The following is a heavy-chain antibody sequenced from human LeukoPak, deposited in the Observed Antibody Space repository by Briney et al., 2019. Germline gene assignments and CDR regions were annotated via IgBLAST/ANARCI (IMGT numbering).Heavy chain of an antibody. CDR3: AKDSPIAVAGVPLFDY. CDR1: GFTFSSYA. Sequence: SGGSLRLSCAASGFTFSSYAMSWVRQAPGKGLEWVSAISGSGGSTYYADSVKGWFTISRDNSKNTLYLQMNSLRAEDTAVYYCAKDSPIAVAGVPLFDYWGQGTLVTVSS. CDR2: ISGSGGST. J-gene: IGHJ4*02. D-gene: IGHD6-19*01. V-gene: IGHV3-23*01.